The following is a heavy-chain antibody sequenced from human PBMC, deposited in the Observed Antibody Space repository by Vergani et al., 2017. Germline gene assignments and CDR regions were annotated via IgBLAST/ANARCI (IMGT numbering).Heavy chain of an antibody. CDR3: ARGSCLGGSCYKPLFDY. Sequence: QVQLQESGPGLVKPSQTLSLTCTVSGGSINSHHYYWSWIRQPAGKGLEWIGRIHTSGSTYYNPSLKSRVTMSEDTSKNQFSLNLTSVTAADTAVYFCARGSCLGGSCYKPLFDYWGQGILVTVSS. CDR2: IHTSGST. J-gene: IGHJ4*02. V-gene: IGHV4-61*02. D-gene: IGHD2-15*01. CDR1: GGSINSHHYY.